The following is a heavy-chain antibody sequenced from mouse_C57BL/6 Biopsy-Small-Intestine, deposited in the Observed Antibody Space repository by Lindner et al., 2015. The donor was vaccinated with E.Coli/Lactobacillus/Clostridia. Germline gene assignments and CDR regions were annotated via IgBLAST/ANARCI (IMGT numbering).Heavy chain of an antibody. D-gene: IGHD2-1*01. J-gene: IGHJ4*01. V-gene: IGHV1-42*01. CDR2: INPSTGGT. Sequence: VQLQESGPELVKSGTSVKISCVASGYSITSNHVNWVKQSPGKSLEWIGEINPSTGGTTYNEKFRAKATLTIDRSSSTAYMQLSSLTSEDSAVYFCARTHYGNYDYAMDYWGQGTSVTVSS. CDR3: ARTHYGNYDYAMDY. CDR1: GYSITSNH.